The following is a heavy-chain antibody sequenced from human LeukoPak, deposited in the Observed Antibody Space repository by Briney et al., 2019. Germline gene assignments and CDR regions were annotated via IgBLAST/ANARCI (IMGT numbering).Heavy chain of an antibody. Sequence: GGSLRLSCAGSGLTFSGYLMPWVRQAPGKGLVLVLRIKSYGTGTTYADSVKGRFTISRDNAKNTLYLQMNSLRAEDTAVYYCARDGDWVGGTFDYWGQGTLVTVSS. CDR1: GLTFSGYL. CDR2: IKSYGTGT. D-gene: IGHD1-26*01. J-gene: IGHJ4*02. V-gene: IGHV3-74*01. CDR3: ARDGDWVGGTFDY.